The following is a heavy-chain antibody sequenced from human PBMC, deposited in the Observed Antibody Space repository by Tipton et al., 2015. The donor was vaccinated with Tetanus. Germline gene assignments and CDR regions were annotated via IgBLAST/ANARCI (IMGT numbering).Heavy chain of an antibody. D-gene: IGHD1-26*01. CDR2: IYYSGST. J-gene: IGHJ4*02. V-gene: IGHV4-31*03. CDR3: SRDSSSVYRMVGFTVLGGYFDY. Sequence: TLSLTCTVSGGSISSGGYYWSWIRQHPGKGLEWIGDIYYSGSTYYNPSLKSRVTMSRDTPNNQISLKLDSVTAADTAVYYCSRDSSSVYRMVGFTVLGGYFDYWGQGIPVTVSS. CDR1: GGSISSGGYY.